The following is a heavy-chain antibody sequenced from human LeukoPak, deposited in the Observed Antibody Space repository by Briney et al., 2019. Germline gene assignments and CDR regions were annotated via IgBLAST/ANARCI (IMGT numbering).Heavy chain of an antibody. CDR2: TSYDGSNK. J-gene: IGHJ4*02. D-gene: IGHD1-26*01. V-gene: IGHV3-30*04. CDR3: ARSNAYSGSSLWY. Sequence: PGRSLRLSCAASGFTFSTYGMHWVRQAPDKGLEWVALTSYDGSNKDYADSVKGRFTISRDNSKNTLYLQMNSLRAEDTAVYYCARSNAYSGSSLWYWGQGTLVTVSS. CDR1: GFTFSTYG.